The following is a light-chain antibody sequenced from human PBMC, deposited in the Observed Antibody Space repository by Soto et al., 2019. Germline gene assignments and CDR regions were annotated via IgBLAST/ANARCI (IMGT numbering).Light chain of an antibody. V-gene: IGKV3-11*01. CDR2: DAS. Sequence: EIVLTQSPATLSLYPGERATLSCRTSQNIASYLAWYQHRPGQAPRLLIYDASKRAPGIPARFSGSGSGTDFTLTISSLEPEDFAVYYCQQRSNWLTFGGGSKVEIK. CDR3: QQRSNWLT. CDR1: QNIASY. J-gene: IGKJ4*01.